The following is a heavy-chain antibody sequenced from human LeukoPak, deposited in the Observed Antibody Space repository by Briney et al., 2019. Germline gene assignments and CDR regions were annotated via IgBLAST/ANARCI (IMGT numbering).Heavy chain of an antibody. D-gene: IGHD3-3*01. CDR1: GFTFSSYG. V-gene: IGHV3-30*03. CDR2: ISYDGSNK. Sequence: GGSLRLSCAASGFTFSSYGMHWVRQAPGKGLEWVAVISYDGSNKYYADPVKGRFTISRDNSKNTLYLQMNSLRAEDTAVYYCARDDFWSGYYPDYWGQGTLVTVSS. J-gene: IGHJ4*02. CDR3: ARDDFWSGYYPDY.